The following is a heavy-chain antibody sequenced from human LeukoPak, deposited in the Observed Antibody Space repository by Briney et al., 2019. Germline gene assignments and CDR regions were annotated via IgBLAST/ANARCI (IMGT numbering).Heavy chain of an antibody. J-gene: IGHJ5*02. D-gene: IGHD3-22*01. CDR3: VRLFYYDSRGPPS. CDR1: GGSIRSSNYY. CDR2: IYYSGST. Sequence: SETLSLTXNVLGGSIRSSNYYWGWIRQPPGKGLEWIGSIYYSGSTYYNPSLKGRGTMSVDTSNNQFSLKLTSATATDTAVYYCVRLFYYDSRGPPSWGQGTLVTVSS. V-gene: IGHV4-39*01.